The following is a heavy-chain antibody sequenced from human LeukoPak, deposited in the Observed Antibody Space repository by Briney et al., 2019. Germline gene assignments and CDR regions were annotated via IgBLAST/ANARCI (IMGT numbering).Heavy chain of an antibody. CDR1: GGSISSSSYY. D-gene: IGHD6-13*01. Sequence: SETLSLTCTVSGGSISSSSYYWGWIRQPPGKVLEWIGSIYYSRSTYYNPSLKSRVTISVDTSKNQFSLKLSSVTAADTAVYYCARGYSSSWYYENWFDPWGQGTLVTVSS. V-gene: IGHV4-39*07. J-gene: IGHJ5*02. CDR3: ARGYSSSWYYENWFDP. CDR2: IYYSRST.